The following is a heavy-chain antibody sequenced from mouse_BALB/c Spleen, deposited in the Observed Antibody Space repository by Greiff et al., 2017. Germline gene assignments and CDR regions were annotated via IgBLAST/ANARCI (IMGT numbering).Heavy chain of an antibody. CDR3: GRGDYDDAMDY. Sequence: EVKLMESGPELVKPGASVKISCKASGYSFTGYFMNWVKQSHGKSLEWIGRINPYNGDTFYNQKFKGKATLTVDKSSSTAHMELLSLTSEDSAVYYCGRGDYDDAMDYWGQGTSVTVSS. J-gene: IGHJ4*01. D-gene: IGHD2-4*01. V-gene: IGHV1-37*01. CDR2: INPYNGDT. CDR1: GYSFTGYF.